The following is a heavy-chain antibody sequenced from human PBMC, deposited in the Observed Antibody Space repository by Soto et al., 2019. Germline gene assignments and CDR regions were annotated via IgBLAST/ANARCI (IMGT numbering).Heavy chain of an antibody. CDR3: ASTYYDYIWRYYFDY. Sequence: SETLSLTCTVSGGSISSYYWSWIRQPPGKGLEWIGYIYYSGSTNYNPSLKSRVTISVDTSKNQFSLKLSSVTAADTAVYYCASTYYDYIWRYYFDYWGQGTLVTVSS. CDR1: GGSISSYY. J-gene: IGHJ4*02. V-gene: IGHV4-59*08. CDR2: IYYSGST. D-gene: IGHD3-16*01.